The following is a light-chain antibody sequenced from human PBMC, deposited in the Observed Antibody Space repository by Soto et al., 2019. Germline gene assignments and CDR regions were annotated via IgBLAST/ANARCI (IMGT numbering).Light chain of an antibody. Sequence: DIPMTQSPSSLSASVGDRVTITCRASQSISNFLNWYQQKPGKAPKLLIYAASSLQSGVPSRFSGSGSETDFTLTIRSLQPEDFATYYCQQSYSTPPNTFGQGTKLEIK. CDR3: QQSYSTPPNT. CDR1: QSISNF. CDR2: AAS. V-gene: IGKV1-39*01. J-gene: IGKJ2*01.